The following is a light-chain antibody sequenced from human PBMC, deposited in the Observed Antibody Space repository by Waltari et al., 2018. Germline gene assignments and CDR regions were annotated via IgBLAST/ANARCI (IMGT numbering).Light chain of an antibody. CDR2: DAS. Sequence: DIQMTQSPSSVSASVGDRVTLTFRASQGIASRLAWYQQKPGKAPKLLIYDASSLHNGVPSRFIGSGSGTDFTLTIRGLQPEDFATYYCQQVNSFPRTFGQGTTVDVK. CDR1: QGIASR. CDR3: QQVNSFPRT. V-gene: IGKV1-12*01. J-gene: IGKJ1*01.